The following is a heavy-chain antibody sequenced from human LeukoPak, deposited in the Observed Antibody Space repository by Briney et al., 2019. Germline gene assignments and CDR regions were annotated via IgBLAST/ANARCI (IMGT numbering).Heavy chain of an antibody. Sequence: SETLSLTCAVYGGSFSGHYWTWIRQPPGKGLEWIGEIDHTGRSTYNPSLTSRVTISKDSSKNQFSLSLGSVIAADTAVYFCARGENSGSYFSYFDSWAQGTPATVSS. CDR2: IDHTGRS. V-gene: IGHV4-34*01. D-gene: IGHD3-10*01. J-gene: IGHJ5*01. CDR1: GGSFSGHY. CDR3: ARGENSGSYFSYFDS.